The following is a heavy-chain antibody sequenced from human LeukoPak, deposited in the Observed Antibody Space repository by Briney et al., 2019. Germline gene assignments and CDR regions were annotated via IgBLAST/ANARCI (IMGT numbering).Heavy chain of an antibody. Sequence: ASVKVSCKASGGTFSSYAISWVRQAPGQGLEWMGGIIPIFGTANYAQKFQGRATITTDESTSTAYMELSSLRSEDTAVYYCARDFSEYGAHQGVSMDYWGQGTLVTVFS. V-gene: IGHV1-69*05. J-gene: IGHJ4*02. CDR3: ARDFSEYGAHQGVSMDY. CDR1: GGTFSSYA. CDR2: IIPIFGTA. D-gene: IGHD4/OR15-4a*01.